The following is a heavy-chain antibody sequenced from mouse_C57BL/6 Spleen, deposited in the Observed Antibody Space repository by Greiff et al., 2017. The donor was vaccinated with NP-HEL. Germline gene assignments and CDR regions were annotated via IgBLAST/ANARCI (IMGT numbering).Heavy chain of an antibody. CDR2: ISSGSSTI. CDR3: ARLLYYGSSYYAMDY. V-gene: IGHV5-17*01. CDR1: GFTFSDYG. D-gene: IGHD1-1*01. Sequence: EVKLVESGGGLVKPGGSLKLSCAASGFTFSDYGMHWVRQAPEKGLEWVAYISSGSSTIYYADTVKGRFTISRDNAKNTLFLQRTSLRSEDTAMYYCARLLYYGSSYYAMDYWVQGTSVTVSS. J-gene: IGHJ4*01.